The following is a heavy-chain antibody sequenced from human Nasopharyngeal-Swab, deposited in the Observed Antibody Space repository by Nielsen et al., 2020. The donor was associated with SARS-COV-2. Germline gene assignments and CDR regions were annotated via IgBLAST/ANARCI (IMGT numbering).Heavy chain of an antibody. CDR3: ARDSYYDILTGYPLYFDY. CDR2: IYTSGST. J-gene: IGHJ4*02. Sequence: LRLSCTVSGGSISSGSYYWSWIRQPAGKGLEWIGRIYTSGSTNYNPSLKSRVTISVDTSKNQFSLKLSSVTAADTAVYYCARDSYYDILTGYPLYFDYWGQGTLVTVSS. V-gene: IGHV4-61*02. D-gene: IGHD3-9*01. CDR1: GGSISSGSYY.